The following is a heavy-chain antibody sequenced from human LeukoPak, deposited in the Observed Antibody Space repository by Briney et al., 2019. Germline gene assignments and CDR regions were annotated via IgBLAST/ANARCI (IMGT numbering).Heavy chain of an antibody. J-gene: IGHJ4*02. V-gene: IGHV3-30*18. CDR1: GFTFSSYG. Sequence: GGSLRLSCAASGFTFSSYGMHWVRQAPGKGLVWVAVISNDGGNKYYADSVKGRFTISRDNSKNTLYLQMNSLRAEDTAVYYCAKESYGDLYFDYWGQGTLVTVSS. CDR2: ISNDGGNK. CDR3: AKESYGDLYFDY. D-gene: IGHD4-17*01.